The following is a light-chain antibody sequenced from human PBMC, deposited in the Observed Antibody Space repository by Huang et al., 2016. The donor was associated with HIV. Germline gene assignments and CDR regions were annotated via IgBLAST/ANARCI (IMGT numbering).Light chain of an antibody. CDR3: QQRADRVT. CDR2: DAS. Sequence: EIVLTQSPASLSVFLGDTVTLSCRASQNVKNYLGWYQQKPGKAPRLLIDDASTRPAGIPDRCGAGGSGTDFTLTISGLETEDFASYFCQQRADRVTFGGGTRIE. V-gene: IGKV3-11*01. J-gene: IGKJ4*01. CDR1: QNVKNY.